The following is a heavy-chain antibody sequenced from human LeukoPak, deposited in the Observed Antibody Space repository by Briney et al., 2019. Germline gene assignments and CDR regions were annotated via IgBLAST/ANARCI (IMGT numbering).Heavy chain of an antibody. D-gene: IGHD3-22*01. V-gene: IGHV1-69*02. CDR1: GGTFSSYT. CDR3: ARTYYYDSSGYTLDY. CDR2: IIPILGIA. J-gene: IGHJ4*02. Sequence: ASVKVSCKASGGTFSSYTISWVRQAPGQGLGWMGRIIPILGIANYAQKFQGRVTITADKSTSTAYMELSSLRSEDTAVYYCARTYYYDSSGYTLDYWGQGTLVTVSS.